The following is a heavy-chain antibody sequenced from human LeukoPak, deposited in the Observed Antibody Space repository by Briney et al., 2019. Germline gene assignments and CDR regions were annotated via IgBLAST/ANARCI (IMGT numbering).Heavy chain of an antibody. V-gene: IGHV3-23*01. CDR1: ILLNYVM. J-gene: IGHJ6*02. CDR3: AKEDLLRFLDV. Sequence: GGSLPLTRVCTRWILLNYVMNELGPARGKGLEWVSGISGSGGSTHYADSVKGRFTISRDNPKNTLYLQMNSLRAEDTAVYYCAKEDLLRFLDVWGQGTTVTVS. D-gene: IGHD3-3*01. CDR2: ISGSGGST.